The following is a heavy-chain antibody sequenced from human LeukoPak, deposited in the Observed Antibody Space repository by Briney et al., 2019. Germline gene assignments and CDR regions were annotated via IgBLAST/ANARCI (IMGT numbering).Heavy chain of an antibody. Sequence: GGSLRLSCVASGFTFSSYAMTWVRQAPGKGLEWVSVISGSGGSTYYADSVKGRFTISRDNSKNMLYLQMSSLTAEDTAVYYCAKDGSSFVWWGQGTLVTVSS. D-gene: IGHD6-13*01. CDR2: ISGSGGST. CDR1: GFTFSSYA. CDR3: AKDGSSFVW. V-gene: IGHV3-23*01. J-gene: IGHJ4*02.